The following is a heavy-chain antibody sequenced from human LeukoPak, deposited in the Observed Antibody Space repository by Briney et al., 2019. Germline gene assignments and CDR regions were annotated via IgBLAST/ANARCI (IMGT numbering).Heavy chain of an antibody. CDR2: IYYSGST. CDR1: GFTFSSYAMH. D-gene: IGHD3-10*01. Sequence: LRLSCAASGFTFSSYAMHWVRQPPGKGLEWIGYIYYSGSTYYNPSLKSRVTISVDTSKNQFSLELSSVTAADTAVYYCAALPITMVRGADYYYYGMDVWGQGTTVTVSS. J-gene: IGHJ6*02. CDR3: AALPITMVRGADYYYYGMDV. V-gene: IGHV4-30-4*01.